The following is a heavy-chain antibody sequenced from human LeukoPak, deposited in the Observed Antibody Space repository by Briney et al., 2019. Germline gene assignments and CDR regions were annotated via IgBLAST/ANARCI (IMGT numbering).Heavy chain of an antibody. Sequence: SETLSLTCTVSGGSISSYYWSWIRQPAGKGLEWIGRIYTSGSTNYNPSLRSRVTMSVDTSKNQFSLMLSSVTAADTAVYYCARALSYYDILTGYQHWFDPWGQGTLVTVSS. J-gene: IGHJ5*02. D-gene: IGHD3-9*01. CDR3: ARALSYYDILTGYQHWFDP. CDR1: GGSISSYY. CDR2: IYTSGST. V-gene: IGHV4-4*07.